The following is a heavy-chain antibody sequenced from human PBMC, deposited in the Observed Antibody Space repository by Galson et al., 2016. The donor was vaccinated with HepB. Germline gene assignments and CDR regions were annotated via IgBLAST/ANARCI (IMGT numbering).Heavy chain of an antibody. CDR3: ARGGSITSNDS. CDR1: GVTFRDYD. V-gene: IGHV3-30*02. Sequence: SLRLSCAVSGVTFRDYDMHWIRQAPGKGLEWVAYIRYDGSQQHYAESVKGRFTIPRDQFKNTLYLQMDSLRPDDTAVYYCARGGSITSNDSWGQGTLVPVSS. CDR2: IRYDGSQQ. D-gene: IGHD1-20*01. J-gene: IGHJ5*02.